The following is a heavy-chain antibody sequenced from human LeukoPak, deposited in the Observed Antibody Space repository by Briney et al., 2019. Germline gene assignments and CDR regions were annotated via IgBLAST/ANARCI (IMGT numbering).Heavy chain of an antibody. CDR2: IYYSGST. CDR1: GGSISSGGYY. J-gene: IGHJ4*02. Sequence: SETLSLTCTVSGGSISSGGYYWSWIRQHPGKGLEWIGYIYYSGSTYYNPSLKSRVTISVDTSKNQFSLKLSSVTAADTAVYYCARVSSARFDYWGQGTLVTVPS. V-gene: IGHV4-31*03. D-gene: IGHD6-6*01. CDR3: ARVSSARFDY.